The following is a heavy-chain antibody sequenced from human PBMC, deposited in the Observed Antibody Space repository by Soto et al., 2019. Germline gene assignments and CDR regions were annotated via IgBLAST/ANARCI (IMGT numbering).Heavy chain of an antibody. J-gene: IGHJ6*02. CDR2: IIPIYETP. CDR1: GGTFSSFA. CDR3: ARSDFWSGPYGMDV. D-gene: IGHD3-3*01. V-gene: IGHV1-69*06. Sequence: QGQVVQSGAEVKKPGSSVKVSCKASGGTFSSFAVSWVRQAPGQGLEWMGGIIPIYETPNYAQKFQDRVTITADKSTSIVYMELNSLRSEDTAVYYCARSDFWSGPYGMDVWGQGITVTVSS.